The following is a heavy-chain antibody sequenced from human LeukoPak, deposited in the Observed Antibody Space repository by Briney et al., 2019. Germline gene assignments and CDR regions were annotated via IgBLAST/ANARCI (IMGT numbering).Heavy chain of an antibody. V-gene: IGHV6-1*01. CDR2: TYYRSKWYN. D-gene: IGHD5-18*01. J-gene: IGHJ4*02. CDR3: ARDGMEYSYGSLDY. CDR1: GDSVSSNSAA. Sequence: SQTLSLTCAISGDSVSSNSAAWNWIRQSPSRGLEWLGRTYYRSKWYNDYATSVKSRITINPDTTKNQLSLQLNSVTPEDTAVYYCARDGMEYSYGSLDYWGQGTPVTVSS.